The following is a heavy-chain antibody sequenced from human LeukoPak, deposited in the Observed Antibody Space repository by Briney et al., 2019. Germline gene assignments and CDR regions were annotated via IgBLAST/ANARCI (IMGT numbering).Heavy chain of an antibody. CDR1: GFTFSSYA. CDR2: ISSSGSTI. D-gene: IGHD5-12*01. Sequence: GGSLRLSCAASGFTFSSYAMTWVRQAPGKGMEWVSYISSSGSTIYYADSVKGRFTISRDDAKNSLYLQMNSLRAEDTAVYYCARGPFRGYSGYDLGYWGQGTLVTVSS. CDR3: ARGPFRGYSGYDLGY. V-gene: IGHV3-48*03. J-gene: IGHJ4*02.